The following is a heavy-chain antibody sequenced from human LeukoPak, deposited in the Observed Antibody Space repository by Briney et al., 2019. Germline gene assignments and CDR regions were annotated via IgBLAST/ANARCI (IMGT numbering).Heavy chain of an antibody. J-gene: IGHJ4*02. D-gene: IGHD3-10*01. Sequence: ASVKVSCKAFGYTFSSYGISWVRQAPGQGLEWMGWISAYNGNTNYAQKVQGRVTMTTDTSTNTGYMELRSLRFDDTAVYFCARAGFTIVRGAMEFWGQGTLVTVSS. CDR1: GYTFSSYG. V-gene: IGHV1-18*01. CDR2: ISAYNGNT. CDR3: ARAGFTIVRGAMEF.